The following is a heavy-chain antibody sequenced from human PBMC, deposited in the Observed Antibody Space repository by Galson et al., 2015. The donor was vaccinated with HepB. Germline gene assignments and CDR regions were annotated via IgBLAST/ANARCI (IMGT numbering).Heavy chain of an antibody. J-gene: IGHJ3*02. D-gene: IGHD2-2*01. V-gene: IGHV1-3*01. Sequence: SVKVSCKASGYTFTSYAMHWVRQAPGQRLEWMGWINAGNGNTKYSQKFQGRVTITRDTSASTAYMELSSLRSEDTAVYYCARPVVPAATGAFDIWGQGTMVTVSS. CDR1: GYTFTSYA. CDR2: INAGNGNT. CDR3: ARPVVPAATGAFDI.